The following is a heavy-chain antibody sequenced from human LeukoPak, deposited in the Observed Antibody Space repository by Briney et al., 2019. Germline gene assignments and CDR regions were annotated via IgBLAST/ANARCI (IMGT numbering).Heavy chain of an antibody. V-gene: IGHV3-30*04. D-gene: IGHD5-12*01. Sequence: GRSLRLSCAASGFTFSSYSMHWVRPAPGKGRGGVAVISYDGSNKYYTDSGKGRFTISRDNSKNTLYLQINSQRAEDTAVYYCARVSPLGGSNCIVATRRLGAFEIWGQGTMVTVSS. CDR1: GFTFSSYS. CDR3: ARVSPLGGSNCIVATRRLGAFEI. CDR2: ISYDGSNK. J-gene: IGHJ3*02.